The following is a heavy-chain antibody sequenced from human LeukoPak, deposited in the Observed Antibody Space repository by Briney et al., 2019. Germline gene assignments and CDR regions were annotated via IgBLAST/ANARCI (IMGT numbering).Heavy chain of an antibody. J-gene: IGHJ4*02. Sequence: GESLKISCEGSVYSFTHYWIGCARQMPGKGLEWMGIIHPGDSGTRDSPSFQGQVTMSVDESITTAYLQWSSLRASDSAIYYCARGGTYRYGSSDYWGQGTLVTVSS. V-gene: IGHV5-51*01. CDR3: ARGGTYRYGSSDY. CDR2: IHPGDSGT. CDR1: VYSFTHYW. D-gene: IGHD5-18*01.